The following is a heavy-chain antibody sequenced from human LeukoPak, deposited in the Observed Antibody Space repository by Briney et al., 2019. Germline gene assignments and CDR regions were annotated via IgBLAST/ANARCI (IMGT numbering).Heavy chain of an antibody. V-gene: IGHV3-30*03. CDR1: GFIVSEYG. CDR2: VSYDGGHK. CDR3: ARDRINMMVLGHDSGLDS. J-gene: IGHJ4*02. Sequence: PGRSLRLSCVGSGFIVSEYGIHWVRQAPGKGLEWVAVVSYDGGHKYYADSVKGRFTISRDTSSDTVSLQMNSLRVEDTAVYYCARDRINMMVLGHDSGLDSWGQGTLVTVSS. D-gene: IGHD3-22*01.